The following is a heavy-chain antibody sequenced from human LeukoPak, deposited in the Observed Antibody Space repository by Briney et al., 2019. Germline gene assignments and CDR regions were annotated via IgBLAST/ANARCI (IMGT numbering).Heavy chain of an antibody. D-gene: IGHD1-26*01. V-gene: IGHV3-30*03. CDR2: ISYDGNIK. CDR3: ARDRIAGVDY. CDR1: GFSFTSYN. Sequence: GTSLRLSCAASGFSFTSYNFHWVRQAPGKGLQWLGFISYDGNIKYEDSVKGRFTISRDNSKNTLYLQMNSLRAEDTAVYYCARDRIAGVDYWGQGTLVTVSS. J-gene: IGHJ4*02.